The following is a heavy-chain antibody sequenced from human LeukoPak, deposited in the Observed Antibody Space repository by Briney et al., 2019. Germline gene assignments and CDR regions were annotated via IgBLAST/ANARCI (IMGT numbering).Heavy chain of an antibody. CDR2: ISWNSGSI. J-gene: IGHJ4*02. Sequence: LSLTCAVYGGSFSGYYWSWIRQPPGKGLEWVSGISWNSGSIGYADSVKGRFTISRDNAKNSLYLQMNSLRAEDTALYYCAKGGQQQPSEGFDYWGQGTLVTVSS. D-gene: IGHD6-13*01. V-gene: IGHV3-9*01. CDR3: AKGGQQQPSEGFDY. CDR1: GGSFSGYY.